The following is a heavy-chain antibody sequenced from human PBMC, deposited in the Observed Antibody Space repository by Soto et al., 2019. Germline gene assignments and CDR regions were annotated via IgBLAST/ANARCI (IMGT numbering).Heavy chain of an antibody. CDR2: TYYRSKWHN. J-gene: IGHJ4*02. D-gene: IGHD1-1*01. CDR1: GDTVSSNSAA. Sequence: QVQLHQSGPGLVKPSQTLSLTCDISGDTVSSNSAAWNWIRHSPSRGLQWLGRTYYRSKWHNDYAASVRSRLVINPDTSKNQFSLQLKSVTSEDTAVYFCAREDAGDVYNWGPWFFDHWGQGILVTVSS. V-gene: IGHV6-1*01. CDR3: AREDAGDVYNWGPWFFDH.